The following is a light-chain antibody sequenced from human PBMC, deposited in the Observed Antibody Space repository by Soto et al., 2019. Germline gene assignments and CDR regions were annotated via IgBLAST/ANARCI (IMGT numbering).Light chain of an antibody. J-gene: IGKJ5*01. Sequence: IPMTQSPSSLSASVRHRPTITCRASQSISGSLNWYQKKPGKAPKRRIYGASTLQSGVPSRFSGSGSGTDYPLTISSLQPEYFATDDCQQSYRTPTFGQGTRLEIK. CDR2: GAS. CDR1: QSISGS. V-gene: IGKV1-39*01. CDR3: QQSYRTPT.